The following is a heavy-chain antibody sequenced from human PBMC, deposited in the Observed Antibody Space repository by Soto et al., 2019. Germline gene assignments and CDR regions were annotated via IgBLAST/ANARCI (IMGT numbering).Heavy chain of an antibody. CDR3: ARGGWLVGVRYYFDY. CDR2: ISSSGSTI. D-gene: IGHD6-19*01. J-gene: IGHJ4*02. CDR1: GFTFSSYE. V-gene: IGHV3-48*03. Sequence: EVQLVESGGGLVQPGGSLRLSCAASGFTFSSYEMNWVRQAPGKGLEWVSYISSSGSTIYYADSVKGRFTISRDNAKNSLYLQMNSLRAEDTAAYYCARGGWLVGVRYYFDYWGQGTLVTVSS.